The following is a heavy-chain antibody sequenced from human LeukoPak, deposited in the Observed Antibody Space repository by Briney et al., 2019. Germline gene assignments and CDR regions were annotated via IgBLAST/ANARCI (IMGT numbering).Heavy chain of an antibody. V-gene: IGHV3-7*01. CDR1: GFTFSSYW. J-gene: IGHJ4*02. CDR3: ARDVLGYIVATSPFDY. CDR2: IKQDGSEK. Sequence: GGSLRLSCAASGFTFSSYWMSWVRQAPGKGLEWVANIKQDGSEKYYVYSVKGRFTISRDNAKNSLYLQMNSLRGEDTAVYYCARDVLGYIVATSPFDYWGQGTLVTVSS. D-gene: IGHD5-12*01.